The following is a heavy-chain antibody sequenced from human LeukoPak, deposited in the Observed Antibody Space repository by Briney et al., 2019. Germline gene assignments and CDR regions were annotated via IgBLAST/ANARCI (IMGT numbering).Heavy chain of an antibody. CDR2: IYYSGTA. J-gene: IGHJ4*02. Sequence: PSETLSLTCTVSGGSISSSNYYWGWIRQPPGKGLEWIGTIYYSGTAYYNPSLKSRVTMSVDTSNNQFSLKLSSVTAADTAVYYCARGEAAAAWGQGTLVTVSS. CDR3: ARGEAAAA. V-gene: IGHV4-39*01. CDR1: GGSISSSNYY. D-gene: IGHD6-13*01.